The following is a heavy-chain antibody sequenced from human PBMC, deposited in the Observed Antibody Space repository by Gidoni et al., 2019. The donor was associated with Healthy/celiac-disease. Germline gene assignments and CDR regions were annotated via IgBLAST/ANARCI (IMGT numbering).Heavy chain of an antibody. CDR2: IKQDGSEK. Sequence: EVQLVASGGGLVQPGGSLRLACAASGFTLSSYWMSWVRQAPGKGLEWLANIKQDGSEKYYVDSVKGRFTISRDNAKNSLYLQMNSLRAEDTAVYYCAREDRGGWLRLPYFDYWGQGTLVTVSS. CDR1: GFTLSSYW. D-gene: IGHD5-12*01. V-gene: IGHV3-7*01. CDR3: AREDRGGWLRLPYFDY. J-gene: IGHJ4*02.